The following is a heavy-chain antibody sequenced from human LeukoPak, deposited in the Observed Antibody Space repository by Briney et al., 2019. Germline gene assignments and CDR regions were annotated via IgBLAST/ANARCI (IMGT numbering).Heavy chain of an antibody. CDR3: ARGVYIAAAQYGY. Sequence: TSETLSLTCTVSGGSISSYYWSWIRQPPGKGLEWIGYIYYSGTTNYNPSLKSRVTISVDTSKNQFSLELSSVTAADTAVYYCARGVYIAAAQYGYWGQGTLVTVSS. CDR2: IYYSGTT. V-gene: IGHV4-59*01. D-gene: IGHD6-13*01. CDR1: GGSISSYY. J-gene: IGHJ4*02.